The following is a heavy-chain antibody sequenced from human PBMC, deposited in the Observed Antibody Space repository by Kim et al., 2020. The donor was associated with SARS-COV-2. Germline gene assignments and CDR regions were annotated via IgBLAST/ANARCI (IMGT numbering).Heavy chain of an antibody. J-gene: IGHJ4*02. V-gene: IGHV3-23*01. Sequence: YADSVKGRFTISRDNPKNTLFLQMNSLRAEDTAVYYCTRRSGSYMFFDYWGQGALVTVSS. CDR3: TRRSGSYMFFDY. D-gene: IGHD1-26*01.